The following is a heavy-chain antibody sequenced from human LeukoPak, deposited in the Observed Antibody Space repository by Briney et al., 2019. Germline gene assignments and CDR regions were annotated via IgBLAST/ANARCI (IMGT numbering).Heavy chain of an antibody. D-gene: IGHD4-17*01. CDR3: ASAPTDYVETSWYYFDY. CDR1: GFTFSDYS. J-gene: IGHJ4*02. V-gene: IGHV3-21*01. CDR2: ISSDSSYI. Sequence: GGSLRLSCAASGFTFSDYSMNWVRQAPGKGLEWVSSISSDSSYIYYADSLKRRLTISRDNAKNSLYLQIDSLRAEDTAVYYCASAPTDYVETSWYYFDYRGQGTLVTVSS.